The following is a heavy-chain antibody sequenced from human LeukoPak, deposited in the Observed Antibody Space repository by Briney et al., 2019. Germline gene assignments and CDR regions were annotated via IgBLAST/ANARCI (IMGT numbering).Heavy chain of an antibody. CDR3: ARRDYYDSSGYLFDY. V-gene: IGHV4-39*07. CDR2: IYYSGST. J-gene: IGHJ4*02. D-gene: IGHD3-22*01. Sequence: SETLSLTCTVSGGSISSSSYYWGWIRQPPGKGLEWIGSIYYSGSTNYNPSLKSRVTISVDTSKNQFSLKLSSVTAADTAVYYCARRDYYDSSGYLFDYWGQGTLVTVSS. CDR1: GGSISSSSYY.